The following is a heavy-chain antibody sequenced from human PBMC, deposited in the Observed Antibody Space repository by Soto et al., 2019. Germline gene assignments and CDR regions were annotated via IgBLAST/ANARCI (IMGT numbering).Heavy chain of an antibody. CDR2: TYYRSKWYN. J-gene: IGHJ6*02. V-gene: IGHV6-1*01. CDR1: GDSVSSNSAA. CDR3: AILEGQWLGLYYYGMDV. D-gene: IGHD6-19*01. Sequence: PSQTLSLTCAISGDSVSSNSAAWNWIRQSPSRGLEWLGRTYYRSKWYNDYAVSVKSRITINPDTSKNQFSLQLNSVTPEDTSVYYCAILEGQWLGLYYYGMDVWGQGTTVTVSS.